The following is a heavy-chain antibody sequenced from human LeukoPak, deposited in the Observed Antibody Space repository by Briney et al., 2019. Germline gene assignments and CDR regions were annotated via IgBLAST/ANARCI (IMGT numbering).Heavy chain of an antibody. CDR3: ARDGRITIFGVVRYYYYYMDV. J-gene: IGHJ6*03. CDR1: GGTFSSYA. V-gene: IGHV1-69*13. Sequence: GASVKVSCKASGGTFSSYAISWVRQAPGQGLEWMGGIIPIFGTANYAQKFQGRVTITADESTSTAYMELSSLRSEDTAVYYCARDGRITIFGVVRYYYYYMDVWGKGTTVTVSS. CDR2: IIPIFGTA. D-gene: IGHD3-3*01.